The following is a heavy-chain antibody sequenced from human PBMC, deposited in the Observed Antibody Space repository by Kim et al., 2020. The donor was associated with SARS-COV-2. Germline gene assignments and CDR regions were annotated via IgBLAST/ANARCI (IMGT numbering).Heavy chain of an antibody. CDR3: AKDQVRGHYYGSGYVDV. CDR1: GFTFSNYG. V-gene: IGHV3-30*18. J-gene: IGHJ6*02. CDR2: ISYDGSNK. Sequence: GGSLRLSCAASGFTFSNYGMHWVRQAPGKGLEWVAVISYDGSNKYYADSVKGRFTISRDNSKNTLYLQMNSLRAEDTAVYYCAKDQVRGHYYGSGYVDVWGQGTTVTVSS. D-gene: IGHD3-10*01.